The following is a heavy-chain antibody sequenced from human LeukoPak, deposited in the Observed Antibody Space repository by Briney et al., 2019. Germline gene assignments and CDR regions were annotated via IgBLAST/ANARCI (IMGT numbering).Heavy chain of an antibody. CDR2: INSDGSST. CDR3: ARVYSGSWYNFDD. Sequence: PGGSLGLSCAASGFTFSSYWMHWVRQAPGKGLVWVSRINSDGSSTNYADSVKGRFTISRDNAKNTLYLQMNSLRAEDTAFYYCARVYSGSWYNFDDWGQGTLVTVSS. J-gene: IGHJ4*02. V-gene: IGHV3-74*01. D-gene: IGHD6-13*01. CDR1: GFTFSSYW.